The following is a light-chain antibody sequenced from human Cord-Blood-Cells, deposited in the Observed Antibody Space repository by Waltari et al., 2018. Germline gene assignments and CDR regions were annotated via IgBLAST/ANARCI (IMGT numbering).Light chain of an antibody. V-gene: IGKV3-11*01. CDR3: QQRSNWPLT. Sequence: ELVLTQSPATLSLSPGERANLSCGASQSVSTYLARYQQKPGQAPRLLIYDASNRATGIPARFSGSGSGTDFTLTISSLEPEDFAVYYCQQRSNWPLTFGGGTKVEIK. J-gene: IGKJ4*01. CDR1: QSVSTY. CDR2: DAS.